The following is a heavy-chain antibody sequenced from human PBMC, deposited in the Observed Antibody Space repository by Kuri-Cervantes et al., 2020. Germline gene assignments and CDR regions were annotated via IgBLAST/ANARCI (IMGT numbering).Heavy chain of an antibody. D-gene: IGHD2-15*01. CDR1: GGAFSSYA. CDR3: ARDRCGGSCYFDY. V-gene: IGHV1-69*06. J-gene: IGHJ4*02. Sequence: SVKVSCKASGGAFSSYAISWVRQAPGQGLEWMGGIIPIFGTANYAQKFQGRVTITADKSTSTAYMELSSLRSEDTAVYYCARDRCGGSCYFDYWGQGTLVTVSS. CDR2: IIPIFGTA.